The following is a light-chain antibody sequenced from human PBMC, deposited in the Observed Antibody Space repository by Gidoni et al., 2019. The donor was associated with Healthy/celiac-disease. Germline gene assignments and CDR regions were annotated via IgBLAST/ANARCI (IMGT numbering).Light chain of an antibody. CDR2: DAS. CDR3: QQYNSYSPWT. V-gene: IGKV1-5*01. J-gene: IGKJ1*01. Sequence: DIQMTQSSSTLSASVGDRVTITCRASQSISSWLAWYQQKPGKAPKLLIYDASSLESGVPSRFSGSGAGTEFTLTISSLQPDDFATYYCQQYNSYSPWTFXQXTKVEIK. CDR1: QSISSW.